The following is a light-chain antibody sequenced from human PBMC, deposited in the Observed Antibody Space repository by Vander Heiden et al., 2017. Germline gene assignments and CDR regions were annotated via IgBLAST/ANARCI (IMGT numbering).Light chain of an antibody. CDR1: SSNIGRNY. CDR2: KNS. J-gene: IGLJ1*01. CDR3: ATWDDSLNDFV. V-gene: IGLV1-47*01. Sequence: QSVLTQPPSESGTPGQRVTISCSGSSSNIGRNYVSWYQQLPGMAPTLLIYKNSQRPSGVPDRFSGSKSGTSASLAISGLRSEDEADYYCATWDDSLNDFVFATGTEVTVL.